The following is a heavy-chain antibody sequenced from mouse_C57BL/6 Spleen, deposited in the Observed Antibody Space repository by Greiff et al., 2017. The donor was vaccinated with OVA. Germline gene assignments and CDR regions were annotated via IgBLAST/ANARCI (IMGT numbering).Heavy chain of an antibody. CDR1: GYAFTNYL. V-gene: IGHV1-54*01. D-gene: IGHD3-1*01. CDR2: INPGSGGT. J-gene: IGHJ2*01. CDR3: ARSRDYGDY. Sequence: VQLQQSGAELVRPGTSVKVSCKASGYAFTNYLIEWVKQRPGKGLEWIGVINPGSGGTNYNEKFKGKATLTADKSSSTAYMQLSSLTSEDSAVYFCARSRDYGDYWGQGTTLTVSS.